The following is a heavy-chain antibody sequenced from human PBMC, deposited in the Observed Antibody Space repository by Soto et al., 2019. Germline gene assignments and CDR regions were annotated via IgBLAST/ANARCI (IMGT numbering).Heavy chain of an antibody. Sequence: GGSLRLSCAASGFTFSDYYMSWIRQAPGKGLEWVSYISSSSGYTNYADSVKGRFTISRDNAKNSLYLQMNSLRAEDTAVYYCAKEYGRLDYWGQGTLATVSS. CDR1: GFTFSDYY. V-gene: IGHV3-11*06. D-gene: IGHD4-17*01. CDR2: ISSSSGYT. J-gene: IGHJ4*02. CDR3: AKEYGRLDY.